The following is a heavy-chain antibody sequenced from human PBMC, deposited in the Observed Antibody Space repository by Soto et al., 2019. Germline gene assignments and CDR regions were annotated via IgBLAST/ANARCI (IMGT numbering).Heavy chain of an antibody. CDR3: ARNINSGSHYYLDQ. V-gene: IGHV5-51*01. D-gene: IGHD3-10*01. CDR2: IYPGDSDT. J-gene: IGHJ4*02. Sequence: PGESLNISCTGSGYSFTIYCIGWVRQLPGKGLEWMGIIYPGDSDTRYSPSFQGQFTISRDNSKNTLYLQMNSLSAEGTATYYCARNINSGSHYYLDQWGLGTLVTVSS. CDR1: GYSFTIYC.